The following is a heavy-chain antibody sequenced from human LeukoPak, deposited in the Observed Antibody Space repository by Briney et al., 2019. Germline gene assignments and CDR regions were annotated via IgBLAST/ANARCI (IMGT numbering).Heavy chain of an antibody. J-gene: IGHJ3*02. CDR3: AKDISYSSGLDAFDI. CDR1: GFTFSSYA. Sequence: GGSLRLSCAASGFTFSSYAMSWVRQAPGKGLEWVSGISWNSGSIGYADSVKGRFTISRDNAKNSLYLQMNSLRAEDTALYYCAKDISYSSGLDAFDIWGQGTMVTVSS. D-gene: IGHD6-19*01. CDR2: ISWNSGSI. V-gene: IGHV3-9*01.